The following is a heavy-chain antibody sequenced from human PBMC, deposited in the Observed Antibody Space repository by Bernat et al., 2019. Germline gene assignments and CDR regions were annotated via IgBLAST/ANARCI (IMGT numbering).Heavy chain of an antibody. CDR3: ASSASGDYEGAFDI. CDR1: GCTFTGYY. CDR2: INPNSGGT. V-gene: IGHV1-2*02. D-gene: IGHD4-17*01. J-gene: IGHJ3*02. Sequence: QVQLVQSGAEVKKPGASVKVSCKASGCTFTGYYMHWVRQAPGQGLEWMGWINPNSGGTNYAQKFQGRVTITRDTSISTAYMELRRLRSDDTAVYYCASSASGDYEGAFDIWGQGTMVTVSS.